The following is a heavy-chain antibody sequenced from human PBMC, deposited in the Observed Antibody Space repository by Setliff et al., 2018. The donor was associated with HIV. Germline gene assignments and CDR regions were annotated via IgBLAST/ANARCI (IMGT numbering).Heavy chain of an antibody. V-gene: IGHV4-34*01. J-gene: IGHJ3*01. CDR3: ARVQMAYAAFDV. CDR2: INHSGST. Sequence: PSETLSLTCAVYGGSLSDHYWSWIRQPPGKGLEWIGEINHSGSTNYNPSLRSRVSISVDTSKHQFSLKLSSVTAADTAVYYCARVQMAYAAFDVWGQGTMVTVSS. D-gene: IGHD4-17*01. CDR1: GGSLSDHY.